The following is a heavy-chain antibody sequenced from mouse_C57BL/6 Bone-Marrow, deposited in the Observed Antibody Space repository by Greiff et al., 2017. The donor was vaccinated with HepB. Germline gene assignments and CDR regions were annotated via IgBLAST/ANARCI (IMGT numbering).Heavy chain of an antibody. D-gene: IGHD2-3*01. CDR1: GYTFTSYW. J-gene: IGHJ3*01. CDR2: IYPGSGST. CDR3: ARLDGYYAWFAY. Sequence: QVQLKQPGAELVKPGASVKMSCKASGYTFTSYWITWVKQRPGQGLEWIGDIYPGSGSTNYNEKFKSKATLTVDTSSSTAYMQLSSLTSEDSAVYYCARLDGYYAWFAYWGQGTLVTVSA. V-gene: IGHV1-55*01.